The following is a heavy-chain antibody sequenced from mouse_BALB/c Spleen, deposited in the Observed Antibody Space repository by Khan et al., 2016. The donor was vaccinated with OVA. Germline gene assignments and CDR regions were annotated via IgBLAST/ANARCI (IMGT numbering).Heavy chain of an antibody. CDR3: TRLYAMDY. Sequence: EVELVESGGGLVKPGGSLKLSCAASGFTFSRYAMSWVRQTPEKRLEWVATISSGGSYTYYPDSVKGRFTISRDNAKNTLYLQMSSLRSEDTAMYYCTRLYAMDYGGQGTSVTVSS. J-gene: IGHJ4*01. CDR2: ISSGGSYT. V-gene: IGHV5-9-3*01. CDR1: GFTFSRYA.